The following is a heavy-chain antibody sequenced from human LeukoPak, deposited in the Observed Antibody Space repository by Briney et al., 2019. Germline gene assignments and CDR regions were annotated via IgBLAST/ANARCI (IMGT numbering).Heavy chain of an antibody. CDR2: IGGSGGST. CDR1: GFTFTTYA. J-gene: IGHJ4*02. D-gene: IGHD2-21*01. Sequence: PGGSLRLSCAASGFTFTTYAMSWVRQAPGKGLEWVSGIGGSGGSTASADSVKGRFTISRDNSKNAVYLQMNSLRGEDTAVYYCAKSVVIASTYFDLWGQGALVTVSS. V-gene: IGHV3-23*01. CDR3: AKSVVIASTYFDL.